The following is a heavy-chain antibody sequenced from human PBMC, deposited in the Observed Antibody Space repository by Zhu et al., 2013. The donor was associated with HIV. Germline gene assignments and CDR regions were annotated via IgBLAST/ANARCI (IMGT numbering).Heavy chain of an antibody. CDR2: IIPIFGTA. Sequence: QVRLVQSGAEVKKPGSSVKVSCKASGGTFSSYAISWVRQAPGQGLEWMGGIIPIFGTANYAQKFQGRVTITADESTSTAYMELSSLRSEDTAVYYCVYTKQWLGPPLGHYWGQGTLVTVSS. J-gene: IGHJ4*02. CDR1: GGTFSSYA. D-gene: IGHD6-19*01. V-gene: IGHV1-69*01. CDR3: VYTKQWLGPPLGHY.